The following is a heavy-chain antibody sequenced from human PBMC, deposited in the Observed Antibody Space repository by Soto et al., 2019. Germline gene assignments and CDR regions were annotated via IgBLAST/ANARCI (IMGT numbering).Heavy chain of an antibody. Sequence: EVPLVESVGGLVKPGGSLRLSCAASGITFSPYGMNWVRQAPGNGLEWVSFISSSSSYIYYGDSVKGRFTISRDNAKNSRYLQMNSLGVDDTGVYYCARDREAGEAAGSGYSMDVWGQGTTVTVSS. CDR1: GITFSPYG. CDR2: ISSSSSYI. V-gene: IGHV3-21*01. J-gene: IGHJ6*02. CDR3: ARDREAGEAAGSGYSMDV. D-gene: IGHD6-13*01.